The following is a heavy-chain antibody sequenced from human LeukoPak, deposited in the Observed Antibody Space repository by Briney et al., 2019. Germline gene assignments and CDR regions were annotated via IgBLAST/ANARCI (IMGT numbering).Heavy chain of an antibody. Sequence: PSETLSLTCSVSGVSINDNFWSWLRQPPGGGLEWIGYIYYTGSTNYNASLKSRATITIDTSKNEFYLNLRSVTAADTAVYFCASVGGGDYWGQGALVTVSS. D-gene: IGHD2-15*01. CDR2: IYYTGST. V-gene: IGHV4-59*08. CDR3: ASVGGGDY. CDR1: GVSINDNF. J-gene: IGHJ4*02.